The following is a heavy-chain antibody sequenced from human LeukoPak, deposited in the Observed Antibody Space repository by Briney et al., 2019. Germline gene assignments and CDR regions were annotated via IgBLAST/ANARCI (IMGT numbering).Heavy chain of an antibody. CDR2: IYYSGST. CDR1: GDSIYNSDYY. CDR3: ARGRFGDLQN. V-gene: IGHV4-61*08. J-gene: IGHJ4*02. Sequence: SETLSLTCTVSGDSIYNSDYYWSWIRQPPGKGLEWIGYIYYSGSTNYNPSLKSRVTISVDTSKNQFSLKLSSVTAADTAVYYCARGRFGDLQNWGQGTLVTVSS. D-gene: IGHD3-10*01.